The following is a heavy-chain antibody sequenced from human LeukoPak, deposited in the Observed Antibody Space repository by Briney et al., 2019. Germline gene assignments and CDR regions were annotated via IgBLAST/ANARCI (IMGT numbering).Heavy chain of an antibody. CDR3: ARVASRYDYVWGSYLY. CDR1: GFTFSSYW. CDR2: IKQDGSEK. J-gene: IGHJ4*01. D-gene: IGHD3-16*02. Sequence: PGGSLRLSCAASGFTFSSYWMSWVRQAPGKGLERVANIKQDGSEKYYVDSVKGRFTISRDNAKNSLYLQMNSLRAEDTAVYYCARVASRYDYVWGSYLYWGHGTLVTVSS. V-gene: IGHV3-7*01.